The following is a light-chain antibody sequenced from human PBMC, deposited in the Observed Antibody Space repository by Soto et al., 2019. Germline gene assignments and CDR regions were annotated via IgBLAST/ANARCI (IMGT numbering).Light chain of an antibody. J-gene: IGLJ2*01. V-gene: IGLV2-14*03. Sequence: QSALTQPASVSGSPGQSVTISCTGTSGDVGGFNYVSWYQQHPGKAPKLIIYEVSERPSGVSGRFSGSKSGNTASLTISGLQAEDEADYYCTSYTITIALGVLFGGGTKLTVL. CDR3: TSYTITIALGVL. CDR1: SGDVGGFNY. CDR2: EVS.